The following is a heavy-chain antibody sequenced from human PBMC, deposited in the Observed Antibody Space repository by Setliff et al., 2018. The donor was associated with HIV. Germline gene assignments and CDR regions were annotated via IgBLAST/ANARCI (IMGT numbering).Heavy chain of an antibody. Sequence: GASVKVSCKASGYTFTSYYMHWVRQAPGQGLEWMGIINPSDGTTSYAQKFQGRVTMTRDTSPSTVYMELRSLRSEETAVYYCARFEGRGEAFDIWGQGTMVTVSS. CDR3: ARFEGRGEAFDI. CDR2: INPSDGTT. J-gene: IGHJ3*02. D-gene: IGHD3-10*01. CDR1: GYTFTSYY. V-gene: IGHV1-46*01.